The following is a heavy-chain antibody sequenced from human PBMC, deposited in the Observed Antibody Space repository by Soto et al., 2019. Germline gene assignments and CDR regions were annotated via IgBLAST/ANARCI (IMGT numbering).Heavy chain of an antibody. CDR3: ARDWALDY. D-gene: IGHD7-27*01. V-gene: IGHV1-46*02. J-gene: IGHJ4*02. Sequence: QVQLVQSGSEVKRPGTSVKVSCKAAGYTFNAYSMHWGRQAPGQGLEWMGMINPSGDSTTYAQNFQGRVTMTRDTSTTTVYMELSGLRSEDTAVYYCARDWALDYGGQGTLVTGSS. CDR1: GYTFNAYS. CDR2: INPSGDST.